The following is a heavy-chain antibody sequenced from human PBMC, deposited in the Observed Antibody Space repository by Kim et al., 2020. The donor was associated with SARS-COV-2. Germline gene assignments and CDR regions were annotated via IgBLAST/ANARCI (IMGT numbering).Heavy chain of an antibody. Sequence: GGSLRLSCAASGFTFGDYAMHWVRQAPGKGLEWVSGISWNSGSIGYADSVKGRFTISRDNAKNSLYLQMNSLRAEDTALYYCAKDRTYCGGDCYSAWFDPWGQGTLVTVSS. D-gene: IGHD2-21*02. J-gene: IGHJ5*02. V-gene: IGHV3-9*01. CDR2: ISWNSGSI. CDR3: AKDRTYCGGDCYSAWFDP. CDR1: GFTFGDYA.